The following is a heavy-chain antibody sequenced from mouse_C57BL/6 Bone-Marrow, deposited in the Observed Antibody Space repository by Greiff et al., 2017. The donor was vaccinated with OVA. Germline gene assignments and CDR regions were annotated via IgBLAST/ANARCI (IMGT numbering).Heavy chain of an antibody. Sequence: EVQLQQSGAELVRPGASVTLSCTASGFTIKDDYMHWVKQRPEQGLEWIGWIDPENGDPESASKFQGKATITADTSSNPAYLQLSSLTSEDTAVYYWTTWTFDYGGQGTTLMVSS. CDR1: GFTIKDDY. J-gene: IGHJ2*01. CDR3: TTWTFDY. V-gene: IGHV14-4*01. CDR2: IDPENGDP.